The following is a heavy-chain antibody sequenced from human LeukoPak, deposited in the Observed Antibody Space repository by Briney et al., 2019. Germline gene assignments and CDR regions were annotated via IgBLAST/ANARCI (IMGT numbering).Heavy chain of an antibody. V-gene: IGHV3-30*18. CDR2: ISYDGSNK. Sequence: PGGSLRPSCAASGFTFSSYGMHWVRQAPGKGLEWVAVISYDGSNKYYADSVKGRFTISRDNSKNTLYLQMNSLRAEDTAVYYCAKDAIMVRGVIIYFDYWGQGTLVTVSS. CDR3: AKDAIMVRGVIIYFDY. CDR1: GFTFSSYG. D-gene: IGHD3-10*01. J-gene: IGHJ4*02.